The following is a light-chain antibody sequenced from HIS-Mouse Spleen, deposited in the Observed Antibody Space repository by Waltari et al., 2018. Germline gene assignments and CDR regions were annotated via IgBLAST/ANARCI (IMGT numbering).Light chain of an antibody. CDR1: NIGSKR. J-gene: IGLJ2*01. CDR2: DDS. V-gene: IGLV3-21*03. Sequence: SYVLTQPPSVSVAPGKTARITWGGNNIGSKRVHLYQQKPGQAPVLVVYDDSDRPSGIPERFSGSNSGNTATLTISRVEAGDEADYYCQVWDSSSDHVVFGGGTKLTVL. CDR3: QVWDSSSDHVV.